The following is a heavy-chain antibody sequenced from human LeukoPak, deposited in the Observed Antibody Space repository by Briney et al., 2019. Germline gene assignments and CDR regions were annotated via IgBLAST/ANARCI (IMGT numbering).Heavy chain of an antibody. V-gene: IGHV4-30-2*01. D-gene: IGHD6-13*01. J-gene: IGHJ4*02. CDR3: ASSSSWPPEGY. Sequence: PSQTLSLTCAVSGGSISSGGYPWSWIRQPPGKGLEWIGYIYHSGSTYYNPSLKSRVTISVDRSKNQFSLKLSSVTAADTAVYYCASSSSWPPEGYWGQGTLVTVSS. CDR2: IYHSGST. CDR1: GGSISSGGYP.